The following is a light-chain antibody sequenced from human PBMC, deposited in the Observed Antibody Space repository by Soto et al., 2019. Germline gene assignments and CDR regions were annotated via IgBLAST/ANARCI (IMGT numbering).Light chain of an antibody. CDR1: QSVLYSSNKKNY. Sequence: DIVMTQSPDSLAVSLGERATINCKSSQSVLYSSNKKNYLDWYQQKPGQPPKLLIYWASTRESGVPDRFSGSGAATDFPLTSSLQQAEDVAVYYCQRYYSTPPTFGRGAKVEIK. CDR2: WAS. V-gene: IGKV4-1*01. J-gene: IGKJ1*01. CDR3: QRYYSTPPT.